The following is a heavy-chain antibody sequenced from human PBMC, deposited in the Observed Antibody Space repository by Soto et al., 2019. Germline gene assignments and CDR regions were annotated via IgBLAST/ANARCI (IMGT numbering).Heavy chain of an antibody. J-gene: IGHJ6*02. CDR2: ISSSSSTI. CDR3: ARDSLVGSWNYGHYYGMDV. D-gene: IGHD1-7*01. Sequence: GGSLRLSCAASGFTFSSYSMNWVRQAPGKGLEWVSYISSSSSTIYYADSVKGRFTISRDNAKNSLYLQMNSLRDEDTAVYYCARDSLVGSWNYGHYYGMDVWGQGTTVTVSS. CDR1: GFTFSSYS. V-gene: IGHV3-48*02.